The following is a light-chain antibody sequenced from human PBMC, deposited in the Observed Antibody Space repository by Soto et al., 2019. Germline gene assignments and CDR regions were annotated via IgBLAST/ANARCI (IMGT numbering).Light chain of an antibody. CDR2: EDN. V-gene: IGLV6-57*01. CDR3: QSYDSSNPVV. Sequence: NFMLTQPHSVSESPGKTVTISCTRSSGSIASNYVQWYQQRPGSSPTTVIYEDNQRPSGVPDRFSGSIDSSSNSASLTISGLETEEEADYFCQSYDSSNPVVFGGGTKLTVL. J-gene: IGLJ2*01. CDR1: SGSIASNY.